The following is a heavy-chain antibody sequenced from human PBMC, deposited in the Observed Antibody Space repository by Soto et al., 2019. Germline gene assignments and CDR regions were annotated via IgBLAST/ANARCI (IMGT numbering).Heavy chain of an antibody. D-gene: IGHD3-16*01. J-gene: IGHJ5*01. Sequence: GGSLSLSCAASGFTVSSNYMSWVRQAPGKGLEWVSVIYSGGTYYADSVKGRFSISRDNSKNTLYLQMNSLRAEDTAVYYCVKDRRAGGNSAFYFDFWGQGAQVTVSS. V-gene: IGHV3-53*01. CDR1: GFTVSSNY. CDR3: VKDRRAGGNSAFYFDF. CDR2: IYSGGT.